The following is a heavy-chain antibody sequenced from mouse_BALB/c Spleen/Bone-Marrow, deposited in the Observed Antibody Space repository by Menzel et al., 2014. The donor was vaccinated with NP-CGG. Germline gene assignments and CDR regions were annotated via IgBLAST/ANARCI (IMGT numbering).Heavy chain of an antibody. D-gene: IGHD4-1*01. V-gene: IGHV14-3*02. J-gene: IGHJ4*01. CDR1: GFNIKDTY. CDR2: IDPANGNT. CDR3: ARWEYYAMDY. Sequence: VQLQQSGAELVKPGASVKLSCTASGFNIKDTYMHWVKQRPEQGLEWIGRIDPANGNTKYDPKFQGKATITADTSSNTAYLQLSSLASEDTAVYYCARWEYYAMDYWGQGTSVTVSS.